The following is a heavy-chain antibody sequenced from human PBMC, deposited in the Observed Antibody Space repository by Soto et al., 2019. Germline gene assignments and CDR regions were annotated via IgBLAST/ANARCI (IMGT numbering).Heavy chain of an antibody. CDR1: GFTFSSYA. D-gene: IGHD3-9*01. V-gene: IGHV3-23*01. CDR3: AAYYDILTGYYNPYYYGMDV. CDR2: ISGSGGST. J-gene: IGHJ6*02. Sequence: GGSLRLSCAASGFTFSSYAMSWVRQAPGKGLEWVSAISGSGGSTYYADSVKGRFTISRDNSKNTLYLQMNSLRAEDTAVYYCAAYYDILTGYYNPYYYGMDVWGQGTTVTVSS.